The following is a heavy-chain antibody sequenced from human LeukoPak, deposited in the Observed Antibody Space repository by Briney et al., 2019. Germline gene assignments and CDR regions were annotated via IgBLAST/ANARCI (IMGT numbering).Heavy chain of an antibody. CDR1: GGTFSSYA. CDR3: ARVIVVVVAATRFNWFDP. V-gene: IGHV1-69*06. J-gene: IGHJ5*02. Sequence: GASVKVSCKASGGTFSSYAISWVRQAPGQGLEWMGGIIPIFGTANYAQKFQGRVTITADKSTSTAYMELSSLRSEDTAVYYCARVIVVVVAATRFNWFDPWGQGTLVTVSS. D-gene: IGHD2-15*01. CDR2: IIPIFGTA.